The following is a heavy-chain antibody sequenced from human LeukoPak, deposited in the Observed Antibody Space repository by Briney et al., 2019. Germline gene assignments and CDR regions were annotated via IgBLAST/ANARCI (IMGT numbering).Heavy chain of an antibody. CDR1: GFTFSSYA. Sequence: PGGSLRLSCAASGFTFSSYAMSWVRQAPGKGLEWVSAISGSGGSTYYADSVKGRFTISRDNAKNSLYLQMNSLRAEDTAVYYCTRDRPTIFGLQFGNYYGMDVWGQGTTVTVSS. J-gene: IGHJ6*02. D-gene: IGHD3-3*01. CDR2: ISGSGGST. CDR3: TRDRPTIFGLQFGNYYGMDV. V-gene: IGHV3-23*01.